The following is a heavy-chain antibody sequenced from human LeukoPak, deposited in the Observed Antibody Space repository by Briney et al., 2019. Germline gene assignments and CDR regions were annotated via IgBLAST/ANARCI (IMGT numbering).Heavy chain of an antibody. D-gene: IGHD6-19*01. CDR2: ISWNSGSI. V-gene: IGHV3-9*01. CDR3: AKDTIAVAHTIKGPLDY. Sequence: GGSLRLSCAASGFTFDDYAMHWVRQAPGKGLEWVSGISWNSGSIGYADSVKGRFTISRDNAKNSLYLQMNSLRAEDTALYYCAKDTIAVAHTIKGPLDYWGQGTLVTVSS. CDR1: GFTFDDYA. J-gene: IGHJ4*02.